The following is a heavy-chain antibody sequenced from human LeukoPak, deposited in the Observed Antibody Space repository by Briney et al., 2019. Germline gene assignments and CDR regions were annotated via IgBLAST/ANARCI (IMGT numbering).Heavy chain of an antibody. Sequence: TGGSLRLSCAASGFTFSSYAMHWVRQAPGKGLEWVAVISYDGSNKYYADSVKGRFTISRDNSKNTLYLQMNSLRAEDTAVYYCARDRGDYDAFDIWGQGTMVTVSS. CDR2: ISYDGSNK. CDR3: ARDRGDYDAFDI. J-gene: IGHJ3*02. CDR1: GFTFSSYA. D-gene: IGHD2-21*01. V-gene: IGHV3-30*14.